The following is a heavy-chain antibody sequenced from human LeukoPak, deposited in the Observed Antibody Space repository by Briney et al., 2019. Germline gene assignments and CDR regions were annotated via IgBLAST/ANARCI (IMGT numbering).Heavy chain of an antibody. CDR3: ARADYYDSSGYLDDAFDI. J-gene: IGHJ3*02. D-gene: IGHD3-22*01. Sequence: SETLSLTCTVSGGPISSGDYYWRWIRQPPGKGLEWIGYIYSSGSTYYNSSLKSQVTISVDTSKNQFSLKLSSVTAADTAVYYCARADYYDSSGYLDDAFDIWGQGTMVTVSS. CDR1: GGPISSGDYY. V-gene: IGHV4-30-4*01. CDR2: IYSSGST.